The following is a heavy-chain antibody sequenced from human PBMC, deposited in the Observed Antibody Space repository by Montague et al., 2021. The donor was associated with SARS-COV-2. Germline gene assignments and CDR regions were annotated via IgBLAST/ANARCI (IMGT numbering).Heavy chain of an antibody. CDR3: ARARGIGNYYYGMDV. D-gene: IGHD2-21*01. Sequence: SLSLSFSASGFTFSSYSMNWVRQAPGKGLEWVSSISSSSSYIYYTDSVKGRFTISRDNAKNSLYLQMNSLRAEDTAVYYCARARGIGNYYYGMDVWGQGTTLTVSS. V-gene: IGHV3-21*01. CDR2: ISSSSSYI. J-gene: IGHJ6*02. CDR1: GFTFSSYS.